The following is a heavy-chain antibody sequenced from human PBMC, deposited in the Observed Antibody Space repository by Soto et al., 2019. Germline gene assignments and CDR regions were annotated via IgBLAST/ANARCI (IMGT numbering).Heavy chain of an antibody. Sequence: PGGSLRLSCAASGFTFSSYAMSWVRQAPGKGLEWVSAISGSGGSTYYADSVKGRFTISRDNSKNTLYLQMNSLRAEDTAVYYCAKGAMVNYYDSSGYHYFDYWGQGTLVTVSS. CDR2: ISGSGGST. D-gene: IGHD3-22*01. CDR3: AKGAMVNYYDSSGYHYFDY. J-gene: IGHJ4*02. CDR1: GFTFSSYA. V-gene: IGHV3-23*01.